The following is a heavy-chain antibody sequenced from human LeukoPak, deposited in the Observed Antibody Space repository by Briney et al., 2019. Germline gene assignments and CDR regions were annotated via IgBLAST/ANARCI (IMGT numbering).Heavy chain of an antibody. CDR3: ARGPRGLPY. D-gene: IGHD2-21*01. V-gene: IGHV4-59*01. CDR1: GGSISSYY. J-gene: IGHJ4*02. CDR2: IYYSGST. Sequence: SETLSLTCTVSGGSISSYYWNWIRQPPGKGLEWIGYIYYSGSTNYNPSLKSRVTISVDTSKNQFSLKLTSVTAADTAVYYCARGPRGLPYWGPGTLVTVHS.